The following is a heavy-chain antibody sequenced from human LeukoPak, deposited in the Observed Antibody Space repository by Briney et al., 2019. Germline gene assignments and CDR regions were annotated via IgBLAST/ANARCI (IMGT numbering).Heavy chain of an antibody. CDR1: GGSLSGYY. V-gene: IGHV4-34*01. J-gene: IGHJ4*02. CDR3: ARGDSYGYLTANYFDY. Sequence: SETLSLTLPFYGGSLSGYYWSWIRQPPGNGLEWIGEINHSGSTNYNPSLKSRVTISVDTSKNQFSLKLSSVTAADTAVYYCARGDSYGYLTANYFDYWGKGTLVTVSS. CDR2: INHSGST. D-gene: IGHD5-18*01.